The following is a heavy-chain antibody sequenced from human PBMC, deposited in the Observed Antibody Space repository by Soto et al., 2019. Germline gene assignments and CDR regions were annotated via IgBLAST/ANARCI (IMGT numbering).Heavy chain of an antibody. Sequence: ASVKVSCKASGYTFSSYGFSWVRQAPGQGLEWMGWISAYNGNTNYAQKFQGRVTMTTDISTTTAYMELRSLRSDDTAVYYCERDRDYYGSGSTVDYWGQGTLVTVSS. CDR3: ERDRDYYGSGSTVDY. CDR2: ISAYNGNT. J-gene: IGHJ4*02. V-gene: IGHV1-18*01. D-gene: IGHD3-10*01. CDR1: GYTFSSYG.